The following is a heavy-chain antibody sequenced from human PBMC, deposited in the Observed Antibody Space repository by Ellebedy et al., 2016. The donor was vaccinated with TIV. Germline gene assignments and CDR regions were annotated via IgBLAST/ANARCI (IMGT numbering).Heavy chain of an antibody. V-gene: IGHV2-70*01. CDR1: GFSLSTSGMC. Sequence: SGPTLVKPTQTLTLTCTFSGFSLSTSGMCVSWIRQPPGKALEWLALIDWDDDKYYSTSLKTRLTISKDTSKNQVVLTMTNMDPVDTATYYCARALRGYSYGYHFDYWGQGTLVTVSS. CDR2: IDWDDDK. CDR3: ARALRGYSYGYHFDY. D-gene: IGHD5-18*01. J-gene: IGHJ4*02.